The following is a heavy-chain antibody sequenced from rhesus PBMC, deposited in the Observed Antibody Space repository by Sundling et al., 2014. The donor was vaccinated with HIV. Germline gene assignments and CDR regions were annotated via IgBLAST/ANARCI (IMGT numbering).Heavy chain of an antibody. CDR2: IYWDDDK. CDR1: GFSLSTSGMG. D-gene: IGHD1-14*01. J-gene: IGHJ4*01. V-gene: IGHV2-174*02. Sequence: QVTLKESGPALVKPTQTLTLTCTFSGFSLSTSGMGVGWIRQPPGKTLEWLAHIYWDDDKRYSTSLKSRLTISKDTSKNQVVLTMTNMDPVDTATYYCARFRIAGTTGEFDYWGQGVLVTVSS. CDR3: ARFRIAGTTGEFDY.